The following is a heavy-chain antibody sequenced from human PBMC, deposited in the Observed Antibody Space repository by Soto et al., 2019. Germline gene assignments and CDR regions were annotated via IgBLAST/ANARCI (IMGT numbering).Heavy chain of an antibody. V-gene: IGHV1-69*02. Sequence: QVQLVQSGAEVKKPGSSVKVSCKASGGTFSSYTISWVRQAPGQGLEWMGRIIPILGIANYAQKFQGRVTITADKSTSTAYMELSSLRSEDTAVYYCARVVAVAGPFDHWGQGTLVTVSS. J-gene: IGHJ4*02. CDR3: ARVVAVAGPFDH. D-gene: IGHD6-19*01. CDR1: GGTFSSYT. CDR2: IIPILGIA.